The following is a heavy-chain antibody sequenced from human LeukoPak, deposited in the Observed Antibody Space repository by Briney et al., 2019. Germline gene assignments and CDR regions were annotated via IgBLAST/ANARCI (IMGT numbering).Heavy chain of an antibody. CDR1: GFTFSASA. CDR2: IRSKANSYAT. CDR3: TRHGDYYGSGSYYQYYYYYYMDV. V-gene: IGHV3-73*01. Sequence: GGSLRLYCAASGFTFSASAMHWVRQASGQGLEWVGRIRSKANSYATAYDASVKGRYNISRDDSKNTAYLQMNSLKTEDTAVYYCTRHGDYYGSGSYYQYYYYYYMDVWGKGTTVTVSS. J-gene: IGHJ6*03. D-gene: IGHD3-10*01.